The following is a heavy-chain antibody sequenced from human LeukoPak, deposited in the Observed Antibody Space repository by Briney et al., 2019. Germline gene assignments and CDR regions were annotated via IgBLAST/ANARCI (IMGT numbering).Heavy chain of an antibody. V-gene: IGHV4-61*02. D-gene: IGHD3-16*02. J-gene: IGHJ2*01. CDR2: IYTSGST. Sequence: SQTLSLTCTLPGGSIRSGSSYWSSIRQPAGRGLEWIWRIYTSGSTNYTPSLKSRVTISVDTSKNQFSLKLSSVTAADTAVYYCARDYPYWYFDLWGRGTLVTVSS. CDR1: GGSIRSGSSY. CDR3: ARDYPYWYFDL.